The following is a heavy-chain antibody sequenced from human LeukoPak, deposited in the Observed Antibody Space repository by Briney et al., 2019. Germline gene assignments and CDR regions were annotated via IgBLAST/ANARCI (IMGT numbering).Heavy chain of an antibody. CDR1: GYSISSGYY. Sequence: SETLSLTCTVSGYSISSGYYWGWIRQPPGKGLGWIGSIYHSGRTFYNPSLKSRVTISVDTSKNQFSLKLSSVTAADTAVYFCARDWPRLRWSLDYWGQGTLVTVSS. J-gene: IGHJ4*02. D-gene: IGHD4-23*01. V-gene: IGHV4-38-2*02. CDR2: IYHSGRT. CDR3: ARDWPRLRWSLDY.